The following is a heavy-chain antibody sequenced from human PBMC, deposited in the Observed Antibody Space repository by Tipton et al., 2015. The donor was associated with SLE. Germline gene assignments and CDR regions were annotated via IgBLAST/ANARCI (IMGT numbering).Heavy chain of an antibody. CDR1: GASFSDYY. J-gene: IGHJ3*02. Sequence: TLSLTCTVSGASFSDYYWSWIRQPPGKGLEWIGYLSGIGRTNYKSSLRSRVTISVDTSRNLLSLKVTSVTAADTAVYYCARQRDLDAFDIWGQGTMVIVSS. CDR3: ARQRDLDAFDI. CDR2: LSGIGRT. V-gene: IGHV4-59*08.